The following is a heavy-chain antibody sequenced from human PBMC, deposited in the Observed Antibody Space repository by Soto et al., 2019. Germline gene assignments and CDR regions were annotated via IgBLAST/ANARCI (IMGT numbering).Heavy chain of an antibody. CDR2: ISAHNGNT. CDR3: AREPRYCTNGVCYRGVDY. D-gene: IGHD2-8*01. J-gene: IGHJ4*02. V-gene: IGHV1-18*04. CDR1: GYTFTSYG. Sequence: ASVKVSCKASGYTFTSYGISWVRQAPGQGLEWMGWISAHNGNTNYAQKLQGRVTMATDTSTSTAYMELRSLRSDDTAVYYCAREPRYCTNGVCYRGVDYWGQGTLVTVSS.